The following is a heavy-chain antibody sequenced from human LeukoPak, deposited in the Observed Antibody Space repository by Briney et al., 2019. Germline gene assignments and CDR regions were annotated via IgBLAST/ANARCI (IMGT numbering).Heavy chain of an antibody. Sequence: SVKVSCKASGGTFGTYSIAWVRQAPGQELEWMGRIIPFLGVRHYAQKFQGRVTISADKSTSTAYMEVSSLKSEDTAVYYCARGSGMATRLFFGMDVWGQGTTVTVSS. CDR1: GGTFGTYS. D-gene: IGHD5-24*01. V-gene: IGHV1-69*02. CDR2: IIPFLGVR. J-gene: IGHJ6*02. CDR3: ARGSGMATRLFFGMDV.